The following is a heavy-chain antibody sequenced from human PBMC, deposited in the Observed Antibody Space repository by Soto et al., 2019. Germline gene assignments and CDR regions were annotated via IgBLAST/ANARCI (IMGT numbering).Heavy chain of an antibody. CDR2: IIPMFGIP. V-gene: IGHV1-69*01. Sequence: QVQLVQSGAEVKKPGSSVKVSCKASGGTLNKHAITWVRRAPGQGLEWLGGIIPMFGIPNYPQKFQGRVTITADDSTNTSHMELHSLTSDDRAVYYCARGGTSGWLKGAYDVWGQGTMVTVSS. D-gene: IGHD6-13*01. J-gene: IGHJ3*01. CDR3: ARGGTSGWLKGAYDV. CDR1: GGTLNKHA.